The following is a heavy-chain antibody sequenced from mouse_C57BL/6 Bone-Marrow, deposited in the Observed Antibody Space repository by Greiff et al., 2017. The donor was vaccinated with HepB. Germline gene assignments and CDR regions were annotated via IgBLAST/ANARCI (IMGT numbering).Heavy chain of an antibody. CDR3: TPYYYGSA. Sequence: VQLQQSGAELVRPGASVKLSCTASGFNIKDDYMHWVKQRPERGLEWIGWIDPENGDTEYASKFQGKATITADTSSNTAYLQLSSLTSEDTAVYYCTPYYYGSAWGQGTTLTVSS. V-gene: IGHV14-4*01. J-gene: IGHJ2*01. CDR1: GFNIKDDY. D-gene: IGHD1-1*01. CDR2: IDPENGDT.